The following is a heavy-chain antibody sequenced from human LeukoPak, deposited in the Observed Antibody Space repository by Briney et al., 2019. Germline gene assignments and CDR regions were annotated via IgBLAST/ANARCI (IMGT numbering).Heavy chain of an antibody. J-gene: IGHJ4*02. V-gene: IGHV3-20*04. Sequence: GGSLRLSCAASGFTFDDYGMAWVRQAPGKGLEWVSGINWNGGSTGYADYVKGRFTISRDNAKNSLYLQMNSLRAEDTASYYCARSYAQYCSTASCSHCDHWGQGTLVTVSS. CDR2: INWNGGST. D-gene: IGHD2-2*01. CDR1: GFTFDDYG. CDR3: ARSYAQYCSTASCSHCDH.